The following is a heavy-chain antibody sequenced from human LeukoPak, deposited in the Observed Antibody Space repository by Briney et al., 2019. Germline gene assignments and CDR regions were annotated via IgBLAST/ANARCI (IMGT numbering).Heavy chain of an antibody. J-gene: IGHJ4*02. CDR2: TSNNGGYT. D-gene: IGHD4-11*01. V-gene: IGHV3-23*01. CDR1: GFTFSSSA. CDR3: ASHMTTVTTPLDY. Sequence: AGGSLRLSCAASGFTFSSSAMSWVRQAPGKGLEWVSATSNNGGYTYYADSVQGRFTISRDNSKNTLYLQMNSLRAEDTAVYYCASHMTTVTTPLDYWGQGTLVTVSS.